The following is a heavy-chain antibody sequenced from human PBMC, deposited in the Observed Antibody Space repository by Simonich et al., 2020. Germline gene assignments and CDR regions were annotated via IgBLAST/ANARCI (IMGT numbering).Heavy chain of an antibody. V-gene: IGHV3-74*01. D-gene: IGHD4-4*01. CDR2: IKREGGRT. CDR3: ARDYSNYDAFDI. CDR1: GFTFSSYW. Sequence: EVQLVESGGGLVQPGGSLRLSCAASGFTFSSYWMHWVRQAPGKGRLWVSRIKREGGRTSHADSVKGRFTISRDNAKNTLYLQMNSLRAEDTAVYYCARDYSNYDAFDIWGQGTMVTVSS. J-gene: IGHJ3*02.